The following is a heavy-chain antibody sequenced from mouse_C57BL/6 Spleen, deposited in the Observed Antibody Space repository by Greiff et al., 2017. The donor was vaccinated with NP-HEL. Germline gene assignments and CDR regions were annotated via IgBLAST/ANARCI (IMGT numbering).Heavy chain of an antibody. CDR1: GYTFTSYW. J-gene: IGHJ3*01. Sequence: QVQLQQSGAELAKPGASVKLSCQASGYTFTSYWMHWVKQRPGQDLEWIGYINPSSGYTKYNQKFKDKATLTADKSSSTAYMQLSSLTYEDSAVYYCAREDYDGYSWFAYWGQGTLVTVSA. V-gene: IGHV1-7*01. CDR3: AREDYDGYSWFAY. CDR2: INPSSGYT. D-gene: IGHD2-3*01.